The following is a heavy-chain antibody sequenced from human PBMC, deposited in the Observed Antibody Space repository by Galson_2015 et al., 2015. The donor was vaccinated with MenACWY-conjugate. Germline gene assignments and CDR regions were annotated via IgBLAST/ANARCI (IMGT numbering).Heavy chain of an antibody. J-gene: IGHJ4*02. V-gene: IGHV1-69*13. Sequence: SVKVSCKASGDSFNTYSFNWIRQAPGQGPEWLGGIIPVFHTTDYAQRFKGRLTITADESKSTVYMELSSLRSDDTAIYYCARPGGDYEQRTFFDYWGQGTLVTVSS. CDR1: GDSFNTYS. CDR3: ARPGGDYEQRTFFDY. CDR2: IIPVFHTT. D-gene: IGHD4-17*01.